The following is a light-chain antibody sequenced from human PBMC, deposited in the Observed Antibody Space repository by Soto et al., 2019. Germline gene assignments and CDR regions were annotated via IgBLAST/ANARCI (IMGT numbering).Light chain of an antibody. CDR1: QSIGSG. J-gene: IGKJ2*01. V-gene: IGKV1-5*03. Sequence: DIQMTQSPSTLSASVGDGVTITCRASQSIGSGLAWYQQKPGKAPKLLIYKATNLQTGVPSRFSGSGSGTDFSLTISSLQPVDSATYYCQQYTDFQYTLGQGTKVDIK. CDR3: QQYTDFQYT. CDR2: KAT.